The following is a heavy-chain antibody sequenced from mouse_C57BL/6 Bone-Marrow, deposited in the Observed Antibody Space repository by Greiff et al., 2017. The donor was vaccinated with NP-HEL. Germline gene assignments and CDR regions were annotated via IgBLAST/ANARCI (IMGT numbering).Heavy chain of an antibody. CDR1: GYTFTDYE. J-gene: IGHJ2*01. Sequence: QVHVKQSGAELVRPGASVTLSCKASGYTFTDYEMHWVKQTPVHGLEWIGAIDPETGGTAYNQKFKGKAILTADKSSSTAYMELRSLTSEDSAVYYCTAGGSYYGSSFSFDYWGQGTTLTVSS. V-gene: IGHV1-15*01. CDR3: TAGGSYYGSSFSFDY. D-gene: IGHD1-1*01. CDR2: IDPETGGT.